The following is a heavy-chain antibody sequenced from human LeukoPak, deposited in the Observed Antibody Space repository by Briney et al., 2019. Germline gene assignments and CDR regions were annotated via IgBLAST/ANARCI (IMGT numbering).Heavy chain of an antibody. V-gene: IGHV3-49*03. D-gene: IGHD4-17*01. CDR2: IRKKGYGETT. CDR1: GFTFGDDA. CDR3: SRGLHDYGDSNYYFDQ. J-gene: IGHJ4*02. Sequence: GRSLRLSCTASGFTFGDDAWSWFRQAPGKGLEWICFIRKKGYGETTDYDASVRGRFTISRDDAKSIAYLQMNSLKTEDTALYYCSRGLHDYGDSNYYFDQWGRGTLVTVSS.